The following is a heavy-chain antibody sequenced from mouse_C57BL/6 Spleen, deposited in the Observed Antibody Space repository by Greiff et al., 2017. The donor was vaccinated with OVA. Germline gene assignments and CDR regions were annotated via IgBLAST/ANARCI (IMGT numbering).Heavy chain of an antibody. V-gene: IGHV1-50*01. CDR1: GYTFTSYW. CDR3: ARGNYGSSGNWYFDV. J-gene: IGHJ1*03. D-gene: IGHD1-1*01. Sequence: QVQLQQPGAELVKPGASVKLSCKASGYTFTSYWMQWVKQRPVQGLEWIGEIDPSDSYTNYNQKFKGKATLTVDTSSSTAYMQLSSLISEDSAVYYCARGNYGSSGNWYFDVWGTGTTVTVSS. CDR2: IDPSDSYT.